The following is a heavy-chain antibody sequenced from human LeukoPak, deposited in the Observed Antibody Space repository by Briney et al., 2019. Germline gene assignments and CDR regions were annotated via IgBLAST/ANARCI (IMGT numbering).Heavy chain of an antibody. CDR3: ARGDKKENQSGPSGYFDP. CDR2: IYYSGST. CDR1: GGSISSSSYY. V-gene: IGHV4-39*07. Sequence: SETLSLTCTVSGGSISSSSYYWGWIRQPPGKGLEWIGSIYYSGSTYYNPSLKSRVTISVDTSKNQFSLKLSSVTAADTAVYYCARGDKKENQSGPSGYFDPWGQGTLVTVSS. J-gene: IGHJ5*02. D-gene: IGHD3-10*01.